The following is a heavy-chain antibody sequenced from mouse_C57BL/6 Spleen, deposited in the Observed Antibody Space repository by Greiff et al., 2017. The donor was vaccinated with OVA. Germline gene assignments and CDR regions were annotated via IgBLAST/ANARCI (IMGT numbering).Heavy chain of an antibody. CDR2: IYPGGGYT. V-gene: IGHV1-63*01. CDR3: ARTKEKLFDY. J-gene: IGHJ2*01. CDR1: GYTFTNYW. Sequence: QVQLKESGAELVRPGTSVKMSCKASGYTFTNYWIGWAKQRPGHGLEWIGDIYPGGGYTNYNEKFKGKATLTADKSSSTAYMQFSSLTSEDSAIYYCARTKEKLFDYWGQGTTLTVSS.